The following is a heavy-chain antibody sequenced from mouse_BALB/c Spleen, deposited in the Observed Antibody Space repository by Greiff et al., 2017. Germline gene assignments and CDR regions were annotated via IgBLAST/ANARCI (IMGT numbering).Heavy chain of an antibody. CDR3: ARFFYDYDGYYAMDY. D-gene: IGHD2-4*01. CDR1: GYAFSSYW. J-gene: IGHJ4*01. Sequence: VQLQQSGAELVRPGSSVKISCKASGYAFSSYWMNWVKQRPGQGLEWIGQIYPGDGDTNYNGKFKGKATLTADKSSSTAYMQLSSLTSEDSAVYFCARFFYDYDGYYAMDYWGQGTSVTVSS. V-gene: IGHV1-80*01. CDR2: IYPGDGDT.